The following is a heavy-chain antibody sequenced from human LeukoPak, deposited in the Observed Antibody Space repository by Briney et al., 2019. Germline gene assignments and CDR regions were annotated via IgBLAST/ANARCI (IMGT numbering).Heavy chain of an antibody. CDR1: GYTFTSYY. CDR2: INPNCGST. CDR3: ARGVAMITFGGVIAPYYYYYYMDV. V-gene: IGHV1-46*01. Sequence: ASVKVSCNASGYTFTSYYMHWVRQAPGQGLELVGIINPNCGSTSYSQKFQGRVTMTRDMSTSTVYMELSSLRSEDTGVYYCARGVAMITFGGVIAPYYYYYYMDVWGKGTTVTVSS. J-gene: IGHJ6*03. D-gene: IGHD3-16*01.